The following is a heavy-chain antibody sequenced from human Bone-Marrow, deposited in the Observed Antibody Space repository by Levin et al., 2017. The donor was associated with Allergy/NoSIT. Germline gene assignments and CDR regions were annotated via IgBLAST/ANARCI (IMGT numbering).Heavy chain of an antibody. CDR3: AKDIGVGATTYYFDY. Sequence: SLRLSCAASGFTFDDYAMHWVRQAPGKGLEWVSGISWNSGSIGYADSVKGRFTISRDNAKNSLYLQMNSLRAEDTALYYCAKDIGVGATTYYFDYWGQGTLVTVSS. V-gene: IGHV3-9*01. D-gene: IGHD1-26*01. CDR2: ISWNSGSI. J-gene: IGHJ4*02. CDR1: GFTFDDYA.